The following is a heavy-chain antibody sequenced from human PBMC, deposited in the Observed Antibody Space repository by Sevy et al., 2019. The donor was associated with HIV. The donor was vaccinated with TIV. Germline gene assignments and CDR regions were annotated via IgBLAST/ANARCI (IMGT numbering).Heavy chain of an antibody. D-gene: IGHD3-3*01. CDR3: AREGTIFGVVTYGMDV. J-gene: IGHJ6*02. CDR2: ISSSGSTI. V-gene: IGHV3-11*01. CDR1: GFTFSDYY. Sequence: GGSLRLSCAASGFTFSDYYMSWIRQAPGKGLEWVSYISSSGSTIYYAHSVKGRFTISRDNAKNSLYLQMNSLRAEDTAVYYRAREGTIFGVVTYGMDVWGQGTTVTVSS.